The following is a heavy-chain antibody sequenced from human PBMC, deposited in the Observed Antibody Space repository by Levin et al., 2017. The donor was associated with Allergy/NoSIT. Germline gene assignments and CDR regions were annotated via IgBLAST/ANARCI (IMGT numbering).Heavy chain of an antibody. CDR1: GFSLHTPEVG. D-gene: IGHD4-23*01. CDR2: LYWDDDK. V-gene: IGHV2-5*02. Sequence: QTLSLTCTFSGFSLHTPEVGVGWIRQPPGKALEWLALLYWDDDKRYNPSLKSRLTITKDTSKNQVVLTMTNMDPVDTATYFCAHTGPSTYGGRFDYWGQGTLVTVSS. J-gene: IGHJ4*02. CDR3: AHTGPSTYGGRFDY.